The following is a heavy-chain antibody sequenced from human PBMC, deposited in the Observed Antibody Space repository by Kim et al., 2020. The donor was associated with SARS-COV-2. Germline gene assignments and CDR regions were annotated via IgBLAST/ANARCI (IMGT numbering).Heavy chain of an antibody. J-gene: IGHJ4*02. CDR2: IYYSGST. CDR3: ARDLSGSGGIYFDY. Sequence: SETLSLTCTVSGGSITSGTYYWSWIRQYPGKGLEWIGYIYYSGSTYYNPSLKSRVTISVDTSNNHFSLKLSSVTAADTAVYYCARDLSGSGGIYFDYWGQGTLVTVSS. CDR1: GGSITSGTYY. V-gene: IGHV4-31*03. D-gene: IGHD3-10*01.